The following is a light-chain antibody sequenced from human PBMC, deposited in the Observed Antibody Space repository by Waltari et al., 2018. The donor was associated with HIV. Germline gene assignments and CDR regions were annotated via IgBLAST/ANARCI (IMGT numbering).Light chain of an antibody. CDR3: QQYGSLGRA. CDR2: GAS. V-gene: IGKV3-20*01. J-gene: IGKJ1*01. CDR1: RSVAGDF. Sequence: EMLLTQSPGTLSLLPGDRAALSCRTSRSVAGDFLAWYQQRPGQAPRVLIYGASTRAADVPERFIGSGSGTNFSLTIDGLHSEDSGLYFCQQYGSLGRAFGQGTKV.